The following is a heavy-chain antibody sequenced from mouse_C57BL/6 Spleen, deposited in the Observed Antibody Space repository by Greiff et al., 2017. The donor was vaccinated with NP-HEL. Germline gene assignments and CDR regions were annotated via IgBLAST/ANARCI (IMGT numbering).Heavy chain of an antibody. CDR2: IDPGDGKT. D-gene: IGHD2-1*01. V-gene: IGHV14-2*01. CDR3: ASNYVAY. CDR1: GFNITDYY. Sequence: EVKLMESGAELVKPGASVKLSCTASGFNITDYYMHWVKQRTEQGLAWIGRIDPGDGKTKYATKFQGQATITADTSSNTAYLQVSSLTSEDTAVYYGASNYVAYWGQETLVTVSA. J-gene: IGHJ3*01.